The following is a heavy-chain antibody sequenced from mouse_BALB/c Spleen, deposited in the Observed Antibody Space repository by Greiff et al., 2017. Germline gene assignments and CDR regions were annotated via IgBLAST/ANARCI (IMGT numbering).Heavy chain of an antibody. Sequence: QVQLQQSGPELVKPGASVRISCKASGYTFTSYYIHWVKQRPGQGLEWIGWIYPGNVNTKYNEKFKGKATLTADKSSSTAYMQLSSLTSEDSAVYFCARGNYYGYDGAWFAYWGQGTLVTVSA. D-gene: IGHD2-2*01. CDR3: ARGNYYGYDGAWFAY. J-gene: IGHJ3*01. CDR2: IYPGNVNT. V-gene: IGHV1S56*01. CDR1: GYTFTSYY.